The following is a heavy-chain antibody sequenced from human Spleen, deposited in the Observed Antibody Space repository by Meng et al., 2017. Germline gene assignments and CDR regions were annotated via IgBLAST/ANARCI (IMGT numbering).Heavy chain of an antibody. Sequence: ASVKVSCKASGYTFTGYYIHWVRQAPGQGLEWMGRINPNNGVTNYAQKFQGRVTMTRDTSISTGYMELIRLTSDDTAVYFCARKAGNCISTTCYSLDYWGQGTLVTVSS. CDR3: ARKAGNCISTTCYSLDY. CDR1: GYTFTGYY. D-gene: IGHD2-2*01. CDR2: INPNNGVT. V-gene: IGHV1-2*06. J-gene: IGHJ4*02.